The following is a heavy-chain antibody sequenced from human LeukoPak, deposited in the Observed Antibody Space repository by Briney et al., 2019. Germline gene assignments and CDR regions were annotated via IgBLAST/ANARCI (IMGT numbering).Heavy chain of an antibody. D-gene: IGHD3-10*01. Sequence: SETLSLTCTVSGASISSYYWSWIRQPAGKGLEWIGRIYTSGSTDYNPSLKSRVTMSGDTSKNQISLKLSSVTAADTAVYYCARDGDTYNYGSGTYYKSPYYYGMDVWGQGTTVTVSS. V-gene: IGHV4-4*07. CDR1: GASISSYY. CDR2: IYTSGST. CDR3: ARDGDTYNYGSGTYYKSPYYYGMDV. J-gene: IGHJ6*02.